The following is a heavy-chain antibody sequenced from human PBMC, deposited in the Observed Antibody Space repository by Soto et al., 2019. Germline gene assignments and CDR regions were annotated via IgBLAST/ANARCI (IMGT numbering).Heavy chain of an antibody. CDR2: VNTSSGNT. J-gene: IGHJ5*02. Sequence: QVQLVQSGAEVKRPGASVKVSCEASGYTFTTYDINWVRQASGQGLEWMGCVNTSSGNTVYAQKFHGRVTMTGDTSISTAYMELSSLKSDDTAIYYCARASMYIWNDHWGQGTLVTVSS. CDR1: GYTFTTYD. V-gene: IGHV1-8*01. CDR3: ARASMYIWNDH. D-gene: IGHD1-20*01.